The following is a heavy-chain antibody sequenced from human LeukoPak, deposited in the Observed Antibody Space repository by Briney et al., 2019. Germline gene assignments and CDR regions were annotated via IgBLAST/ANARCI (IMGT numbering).Heavy chain of an antibody. CDR3: ARAGRSRLIVVVPAAPDY. CDR2: INHSGST. CDR1: GGSFSGYY. J-gene: IGHJ4*02. D-gene: IGHD2-2*01. V-gene: IGHV4-34*01. Sequence: PSETLSLTCAVYGGSFSGYYWSWIRQPPGKGLEWIGEINHSGSTNYNPSLKSRVTISVDTSKNQFSLKLSSVTAADTAVYYCARAGRSRLIVVVPAAPDYWGQGTLVTVSS.